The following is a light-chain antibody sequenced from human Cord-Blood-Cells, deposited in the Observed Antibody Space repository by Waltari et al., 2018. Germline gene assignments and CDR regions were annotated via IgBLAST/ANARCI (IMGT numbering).Light chain of an antibody. J-gene: IGLJ3*02. CDR2: EVS. CDR1: SRDVGCYNF. V-gene: IGLV2-8*01. Sequence: QAPPPPPPSASGPPGQSATTSCTATSRDVGCYNFASWYQQHPGKAPKLMIYEVSKRPSGVPDRFSGSKSGNTASLTVSGLQAEDEADYYCCSYAGSNTFVFGAGTKVTVL. CDR3: CSYAGSNTFV.